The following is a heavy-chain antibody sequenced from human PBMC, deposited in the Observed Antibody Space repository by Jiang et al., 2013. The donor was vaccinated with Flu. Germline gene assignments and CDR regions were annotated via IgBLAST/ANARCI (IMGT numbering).Heavy chain of an antibody. CDR2: INTNTGNP. J-gene: IGHJ4*02. V-gene: IGHV7-4-1*02. CDR1: GYTFTSYA. Sequence: KASGYTFTSYAMNWVRQAPGQGLEWMGWINTNTGNPTYAQGFTRRFVFSLDTSVSTAYLQISSLKAEDTAVYYCARDLTPYSSSSFDYWGQGTLVTVSS. CDR3: ARDLTPYSSSSFDY. D-gene: IGHD6-6*01.